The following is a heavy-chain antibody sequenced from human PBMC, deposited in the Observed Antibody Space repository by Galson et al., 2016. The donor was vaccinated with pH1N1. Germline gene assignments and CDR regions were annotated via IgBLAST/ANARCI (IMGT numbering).Heavy chain of an antibody. Sequence: SLRLSCAASGFTFSSHGMHWVRQAPGKGLEWVALIGYDGSTIHYVESVKGRFTISRDNSKNTVYLQMSSLRAEDTAVYYCARGGVTGFGIVNPAFGMDVWGQGATVTVSS. CDR1: GFTFSSHG. D-gene: IGHD3-16*01. J-gene: IGHJ6*02. V-gene: IGHV3-33*01. CDR2: IGYDGSTI. CDR3: ARGGVTGFGIVNPAFGMDV.